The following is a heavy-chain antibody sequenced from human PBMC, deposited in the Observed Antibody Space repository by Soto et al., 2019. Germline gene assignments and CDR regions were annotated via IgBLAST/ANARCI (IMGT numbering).Heavy chain of an antibody. V-gene: IGHV5-51*01. CDR3: ARRGREDSSSYYYYGMDV. CDR2: IYPGDSDT. CDR1: GYSFTSYW. D-gene: IGHD6-13*01. J-gene: IGHJ6*02. Sequence: GESLKISCKGSGYSFTSYWIGWVRQMPGKGLEWMGIIYPGDSDTRYSPSFQGQVTISADKSISTAYLQWSSLKASDTAMYYCARRGREDSSSYYYYGMDVWGQGTTVTVSS.